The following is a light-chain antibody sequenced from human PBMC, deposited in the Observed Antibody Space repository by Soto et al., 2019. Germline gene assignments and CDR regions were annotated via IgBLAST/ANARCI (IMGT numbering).Light chain of an antibody. J-gene: IGLJ1*01. Sequence: QSALTQPASVSGSPGQSITISCTGTSSDVGGYNYVSWYQQHPGKAPKLMIYDVSNRPSGVSNRFSGSKSGNTASLTISGRQAEDEADYYCSSYTSSSTLSFYVFGTGTKLTVL. CDR3: SSYTSSSTLSFYV. CDR2: DVS. V-gene: IGLV2-14*01. CDR1: SSDVGGYNY.